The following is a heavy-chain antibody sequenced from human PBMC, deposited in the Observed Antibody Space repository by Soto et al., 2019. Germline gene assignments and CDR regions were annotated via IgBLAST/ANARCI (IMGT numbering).Heavy chain of an antibody. V-gene: IGHV4-61*01. CDR1: GRPAGRESTL. CDR2: IYYSGPT. J-gene: IGHJ4*02. D-gene: IGHD6-25*01. CDR3: GRGYSRYAH. Sequence: SQSMSPTCTVAGRPAGRESTLWSRIRRPPGKGLEWFGYIYYSGPTRYNPSLESRVTRLIGSSKNQVSLNLTSVTAADTAVYYCGRGYSRYAHWGRGTLVTVSS.